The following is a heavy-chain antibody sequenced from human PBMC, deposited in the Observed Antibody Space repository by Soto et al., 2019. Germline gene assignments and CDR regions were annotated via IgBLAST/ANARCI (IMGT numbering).Heavy chain of an antibody. CDR3: AKDQGELLSPNWFDP. D-gene: IGHD3-10*01. Sequence: QVQLVESGGGVVQPGRSLRLSCAASGFTFSSYGMHWVRQAPGKGLEWVAVISYEGSNKYYADSVKGRFTISRDNSKNTLYLQMNSLRAEDTAVYYCAKDQGELLSPNWFDPWGQGTLVTVSS. V-gene: IGHV3-30*18. J-gene: IGHJ5*02. CDR2: ISYEGSNK. CDR1: GFTFSSYG.